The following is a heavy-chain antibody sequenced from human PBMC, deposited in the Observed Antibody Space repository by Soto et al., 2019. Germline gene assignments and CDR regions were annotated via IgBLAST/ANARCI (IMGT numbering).Heavy chain of an antibody. V-gene: IGHV5-10-1*01. CDR1: GYSFTSYW. Sequence: GESLKISCKGSGYSFTSYWISWVRQMPGKGLEWMGRIDPSDSYTNYSPSFQGHVTISADKSISTAYLQWSSLKASDTAMYYCARTGRVSIGYCSGGSCHPGGWFDPWGQGTLVTVSS. CDR2: IDPSDSYT. D-gene: IGHD2-15*01. CDR3: ARTGRVSIGYCSGGSCHPGGWFDP. J-gene: IGHJ5*02.